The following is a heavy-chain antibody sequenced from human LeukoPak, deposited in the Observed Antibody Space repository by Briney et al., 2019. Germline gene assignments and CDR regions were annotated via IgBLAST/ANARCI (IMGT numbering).Heavy chain of an antibody. D-gene: IGHD5-18*01. CDR1: GGSISSSSYY. V-gene: IGHV4-39*01. Sequence: PSETLSLTCTVSGGSISSSSYYWGWIRQPPGKGLEWTGSIYYSGSTYYNPSLKSRVTISVDTSKNQFSLKLSSVTAADTAVYYCARHQTGYSYGYYFDYWGQGTLVTVSS. CDR2: IYYSGST. CDR3: ARHQTGYSYGYYFDY. J-gene: IGHJ4*02.